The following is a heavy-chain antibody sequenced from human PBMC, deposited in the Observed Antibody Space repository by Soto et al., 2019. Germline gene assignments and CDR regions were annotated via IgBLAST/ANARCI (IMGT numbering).Heavy chain of an antibody. CDR1: GFTFSNYA. V-gene: IGHV3-23*01. CDR2: ITGSGGAT. D-gene: IGHD2-2*02. Sequence: EVHLLEFGGGLVQRGGSLRLSCAASGFTFSNYAMNWVRQAPGKGLEWVSGITGSGGATFYADSVKGRFTISRDNSKNTVYLQVNSVRADDTAVYYCATEYTSISKGSFDYWGQGALVTVSS. CDR3: ATEYTSISKGSFDY. J-gene: IGHJ4*02.